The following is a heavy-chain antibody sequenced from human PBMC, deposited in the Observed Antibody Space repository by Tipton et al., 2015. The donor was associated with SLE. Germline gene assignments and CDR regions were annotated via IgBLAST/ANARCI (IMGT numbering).Heavy chain of an antibody. D-gene: IGHD2-21*01. CDR3: ARRRFQSASDS. Sequence: GLVKPSETLSLTCTVSGGSISSHYWSWIRQSPGKGLKWIGYIYDTGSTHYNPSLKSRVTMSVDTTMNQFSLKLFSVTAADTAVYYCARRRFQSASDSWGQGTVVSVSS. CDR2: IYDTGST. CDR1: GGSISSHY. V-gene: IGHV4-59*11. J-gene: IGHJ4*02.